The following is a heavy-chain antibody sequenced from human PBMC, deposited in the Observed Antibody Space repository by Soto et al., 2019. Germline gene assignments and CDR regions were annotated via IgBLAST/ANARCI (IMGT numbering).Heavy chain of an antibody. V-gene: IGHV3-74*01. J-gene: IGHJ4*02. CDR3: ARVQVYSSSSSGLYY. D-gene: IGHD6-6*01. Sequence: EVQLVESGGGLVQPGGSLRLSCAASGFTFSSYWMHWVRQAPGKGLVWVSRINSDGSSTSYADSVKGRFTISRDNAKNTLYLQMNSLRAEDTAVYYCARVQVYSSSSSGLYYWGQGTLVTVSS. CDR1: GFTFSSYW. CDR2: INSDGSST.